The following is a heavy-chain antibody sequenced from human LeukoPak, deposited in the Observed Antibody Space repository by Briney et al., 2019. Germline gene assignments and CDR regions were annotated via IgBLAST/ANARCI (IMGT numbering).Heavy chain of an antibody. D-gene: IGHD3-10*01. V-gene: IGHV4-39*07. J-gene: IGHJ2*01. Sequence: SETLSLTCTVSGGSIRSSSYYWGWIRQPPGKGLEWIGSIYYSGSTYYNPSLKSRVTISVDTSKNQFSLKLSSVTAADTAVYYCAREGFYRYHGSGSYDYWYFDLWGRGTLVTVSS. CDR3: AREGFYRYHGSGSYDYWYFDL. CDR1: GGSIRSSSYY. CDR2: IYYSGST.